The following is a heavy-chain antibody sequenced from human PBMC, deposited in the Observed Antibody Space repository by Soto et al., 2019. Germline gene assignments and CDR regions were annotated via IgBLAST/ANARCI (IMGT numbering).Heavy chain of an antibody. D-gene: IGHD2-21*01. CDR3: ARGISLIVEVQRDAPDKCYFDS. CDR1: GGSFSGHF. CDR2: INHSGST. V-gene: IGHV4-34*01. Sequence: SETLSLTCAVYGGSFSGHFWSWIRQPPGKGLEWIGEINHSGSTNFNPSLKSRVTISVDTSKNQFSLKVNSLTAADTAVYYCARGISLIVEVQRDAPDKCYFDSWGQGTVVTVSS. J-gene: IGHJ4*02.